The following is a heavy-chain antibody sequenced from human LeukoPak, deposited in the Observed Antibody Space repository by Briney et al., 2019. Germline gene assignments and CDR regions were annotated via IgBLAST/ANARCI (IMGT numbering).Heavy chain of an antibody. Sequence: SETLSLTCVVYGGSFSGYYWSWIRQPPGKGLEWIGEINHSGSTNYNPSLKRRVTMSVDTSKNQFSLKLSSVTAADTAVYYCARGEAAAGPMDYMDVWDTGATVTASS. CDR2: INHSGST. J-gene: IGHJ6*03. CDR3: ARGEAAAGPMDYMDV. CDR1: GGSFSGYY. V-gene: IGHV4-34*01. D-gene: IGHD6-13*01.